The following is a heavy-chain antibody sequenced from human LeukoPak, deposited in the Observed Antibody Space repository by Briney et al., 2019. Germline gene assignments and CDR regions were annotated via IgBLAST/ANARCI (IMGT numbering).Heavy chain of an antibody. V-gene: IGHV3-23*01. CDR3: AKRTYSGSYYSDFDY. Sequence: GGSLRLSCAASGFTFSSYSMNWVRQAPGKGLEWVSAISGSGGSTYYADSVKGRFTISRDNSKNTLYLQMNSLRTEDTAVYYCAKRTYSGSYYSDFDYWGQGTLVTVSS. CDR2: ISGSGGST. D-gene: IGHD1-26*01. CDR1: GFTFSSYS. J-gene: IGHJ4*02.